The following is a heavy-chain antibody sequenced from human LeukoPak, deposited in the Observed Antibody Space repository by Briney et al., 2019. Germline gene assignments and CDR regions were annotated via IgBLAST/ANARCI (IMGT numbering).Heavy chain of an antibody. Sequence: GGSLRLSCAASGFTFSSYEMNWVRQAPGKGLEWVSSISSSSSYIYYADSVKGRFTISRDNAKNSLYLQMNSLRAENTAVYYCAGFWGSQENTDYWGPGTLVTVSS. V-gene: IGHV3-21*01. CDR2: ISSSSSYI. CDR1: GFTFSSYE. J-gene: IGHJ4*02. CDR3: AGFWGSQENTDY. D-gene: IGHD3-16*01.